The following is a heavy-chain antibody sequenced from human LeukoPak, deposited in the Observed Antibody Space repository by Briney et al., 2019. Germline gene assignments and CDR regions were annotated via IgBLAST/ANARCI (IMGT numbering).Heavy chain of an antibody. CDR2: INLNGSDK. Sequence: GGSLRLSCAASGFSFTEYWMTWVRQAPGKGLEWVANINLNGSDKFYVDSVKGRFTISRDNAKNSLSLQMNSLGAEDTAVYYCAREPNSFDYWGQGTLVTVSS. CDR3: AREPNSFDY. V-gene: IGHV3-7*01. CDR1: GFSFTEYW. J-gene: IGHJ4*02.